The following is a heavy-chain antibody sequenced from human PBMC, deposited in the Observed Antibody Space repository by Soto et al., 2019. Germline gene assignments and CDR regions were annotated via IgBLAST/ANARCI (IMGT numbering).Heavy chain of an antibody. D-gene: IGHD2-15*01. Sequence: QVQLQQWGAGLLQPSETLSLTCAVYGGSFSGYYWSWIRQPPGTGLGWIGEINHSGSTNYNPSLKSRVTISVDTSKNHFSLKLSSVTAADTAVYYCASPGGSSWYFDLWGRGTLVTVSS. CDR3: ASPGGSSWYFDL. CDR2: INHSGST. J-gene: IGHJ2*01. V-gene: IGHV4-34*01. CDR1: GGSFSGYY.